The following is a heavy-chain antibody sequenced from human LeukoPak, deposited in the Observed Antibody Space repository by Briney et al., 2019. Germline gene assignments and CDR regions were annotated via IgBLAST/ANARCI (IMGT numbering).Heavy chain of an antibody. V-gene: IGHV3-21*01. CDR2: ISSSSSYI. CDR1: GFNFSNYE. Sequence: GGSLRLSCAASGFNFSNYEVNWVRQAPGKGLEWVSSISSSSSYIYYADSVKGRFTISRDSAKNSLYLQMNSLRAEDTALYYCARGPTGSSWYVWVDYWGQGTLVTVSS. CDR3: ARGPTGSSWYVWVDY. J-gene: IGHJ4*02. D-gene: IGHD6-13*01.